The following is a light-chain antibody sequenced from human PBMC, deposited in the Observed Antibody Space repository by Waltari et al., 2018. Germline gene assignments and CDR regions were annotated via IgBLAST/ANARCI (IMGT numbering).Light chain of an antibody. V-gene: IGLV2-14*01. CDR1: SSDVGGYNS. J-gene: IGLJ2*01. CDR3: SSYTSSSTVV. CDR2: EVS. Sequence: QSALTQPASVSGSPGQSTTISCTGTSSDVGGYNSVSWYQQHPDKAPKLMIYEVSNRPSGVSNRFSGSRSGNTASLTISGLQAEDEADYYCSSYTSSSTVVFGGGTKLTVL.